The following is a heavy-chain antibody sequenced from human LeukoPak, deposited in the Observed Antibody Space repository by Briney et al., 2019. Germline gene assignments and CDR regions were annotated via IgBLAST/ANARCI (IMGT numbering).Heavy chain of an antibody. CDR3: ARGSTVVTYY. CDR1: GFTVSSNY. V-gene: IGHV3-30-3*01. J-gene: IGHJ4*02. CDR2: ISYDGSNK. Sequence: GGSLRLSCAASGFTVSSNYMSWVRQAPGKGLEWVAVISYDGSNKYYADSVKGRFTISRDNSKNTLYLQMNSLRAEDTAVYYCARGSTVVTYYWGQGTLVTVSS. D-gene: IGHD4-23*01.